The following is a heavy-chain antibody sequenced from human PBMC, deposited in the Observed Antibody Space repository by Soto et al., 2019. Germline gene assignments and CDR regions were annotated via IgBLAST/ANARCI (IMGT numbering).Heavy chain of an antibody. CDR3: AHCTLHDYGDYDPGTSHVFDS. V-gene: IGHV2-5*02. CDR1: GFSLSNSGVG. J-gene: IGHJ4*02. CDR2: IYGDNDK. Sequence: SGPTLVNPTQTLTVTCTFSGFSLSNSGVGVAWIRQPPGKALECLALIYGDNDKRYSPSLKTRLTITKDTSKNQVVLTMTNMDPVDTATYYCAHCTLHDYGDYDPGTSHVFDSWGQGTLVTVSS. D-gene: IGHD4-17*01.